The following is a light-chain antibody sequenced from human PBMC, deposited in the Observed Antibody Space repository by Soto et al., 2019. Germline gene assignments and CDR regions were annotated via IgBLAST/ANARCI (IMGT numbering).Light chain of an antibody. Sequence: EIVLTQSAGTLSLSPGERATLSCRASQTVSGSYLAWFQQKPGQAPRLLIYDASTRAAGVPDRFSGSGSGKDFSLTINRLEPADFAVYYCQHYGSSPWTCGQGTKVEIK. CDR2: DAS. CDR1: QTVSGSY. CDR3: QHYGSSPWT. V-gene: IGKV3-20*01. J-gene: IGKJ1*01.